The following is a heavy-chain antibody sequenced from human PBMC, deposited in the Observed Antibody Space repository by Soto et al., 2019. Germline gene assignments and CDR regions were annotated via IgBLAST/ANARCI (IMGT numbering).Heavy chain of an antibody. V-gene: IGHV1-69*02. Sequence: QVQLVRSGAEVKKPGSSVKVSCKASGGTFSSYTVNWVRQAPGRGLEWMGRIIPILGIANYAQKFQGRVTITADKSTTTAYMELSSLRSEDTAVYYCARAGYVENWFDPWGQGTLVTVSS. J-gene: IGHJ5*02. CDR3: ARAGYVENWFDP. D-gene: IGHD5-12*01. CDR1: GGTFSSYT. CDR2: IIPILGIA.